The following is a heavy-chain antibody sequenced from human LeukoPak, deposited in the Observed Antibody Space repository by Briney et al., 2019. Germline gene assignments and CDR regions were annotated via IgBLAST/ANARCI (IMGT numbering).Heavy chain of an antibody. CDR3: ARQGGSSWYGGYYFDY. CDR2: IYYSGST. J-gene: IGHJ4*02. CDR1: GGSISSYY. V-gene: IGHV4-59*08. D-gene: IGHD6-13*01. Sequence: PSETLSLTCTVSGGSISSYYWNWIRQPPGKGLEWIGYIYYSGSTNYNPSLKSRVTVSVDTSKNQFSLKLSSVTAADTAVYYCARQGGSSWYGGYYFDYWGQGTLVTVSS.